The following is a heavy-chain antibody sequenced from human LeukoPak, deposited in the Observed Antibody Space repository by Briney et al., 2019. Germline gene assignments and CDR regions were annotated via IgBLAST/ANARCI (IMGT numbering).Heavy chain of an antibody. CDR2: ISYDGSNK. J-gene: IGHJ4*02. Sequence: GGSLRLSCAASGFTFSSYGMHWVRQAPGKGLEWVAVISYDGSNKYYADSVKGRFTISRDNSKNTLYLQMNSLRAEDTAVYYCAEDPGSFWLGYFDYWGQGTLVTVSS. D-gene: IGHD3-9*01. CDR1: GFTFSSYG. CDR3: AEDPGSFWLGYFDY. V-gene: IGHV3-30*18.